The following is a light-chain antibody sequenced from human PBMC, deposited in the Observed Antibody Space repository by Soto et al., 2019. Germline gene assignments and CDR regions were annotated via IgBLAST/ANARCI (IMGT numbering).Light chain of an antibody. CDR1: QSISSW. CDR3: QQYNINSET. J-gene: IGKJ1*01. Sequence: DIQMTQSPSTLSASVGDRATITCRASQSISSWLAWYQKKPGKAPKLLINQASSLESGGPSRFSGSGSGTEFTLTISSLQPEDFATYYCQQYNINSETFGQGIKVEVK. V-gene: IGKV1-5*03. CDR2: QAS.